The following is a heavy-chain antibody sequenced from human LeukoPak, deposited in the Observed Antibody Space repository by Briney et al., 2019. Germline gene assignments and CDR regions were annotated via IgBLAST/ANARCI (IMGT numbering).Heavy chain of an antibody. V-gene: IGHV5-51*01. J-gene: IGHJ4*02. Sequence: GESLTISCEGSGYNFATYWIGCVRQMPGKALVLMGIIYPGDSDTTYRPSFQGQVTISADKSICTAYLQWSSLKASDTAIYYCAKATKGYNFFDLWGQGTLLTVSS. CDR1: GYNFATYW. CDR3: AKATKGYNFFDL. D-gene: IGHD5-24*01. CDR2: IYPGDSDT.